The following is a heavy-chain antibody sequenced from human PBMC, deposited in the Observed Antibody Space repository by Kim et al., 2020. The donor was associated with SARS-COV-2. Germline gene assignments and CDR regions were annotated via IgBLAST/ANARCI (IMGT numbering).Heavy chain of an antibody. J-gene: IGHJ4*02. V-gene: IGHV4-34*01. Sequence: SETLSLTCAVYGGSFSGYYWSWIRQPPGKGLEWIGEINHSGSTNYNPSLKSRVTISVDTSKNQFSLKLSSVTAADTAVYYCARASLRGVPDYWGQGTLVTVSS. D-gene: IGHD3-10*01. CDR3: ARASLRGVPDY. CDR1: GGSFSGYY. CDR2: INHSGST.